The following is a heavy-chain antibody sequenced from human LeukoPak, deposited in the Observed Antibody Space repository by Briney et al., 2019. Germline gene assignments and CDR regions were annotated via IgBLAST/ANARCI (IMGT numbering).Heavy chain of an antibody. CDR1: GFTISSYG. V-gene: IGHV3-30*18. D-gene: IGHD5-24*01. Sequence: GGSLRLSCAASGFTISSYGMHWVRQAPGKGLEWVAVISYDGSNKYYADSVKGRFTISRDNSKNTLYLQMNSLRAEDTAVYYCAKGGRDGYNLGDYFDYWGQGTLVTVSS. CDR3: AKGGRDGYNLGDYFDY. J-gene: IGHJ4*02. CDR2: ISYDGSNK.